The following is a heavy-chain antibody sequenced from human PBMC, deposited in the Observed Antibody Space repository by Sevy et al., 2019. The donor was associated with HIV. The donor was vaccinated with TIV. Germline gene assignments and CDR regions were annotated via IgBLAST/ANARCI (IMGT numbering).Heavy chain of an antibody. D-gene: IGHD6-13*01. Sequence: SETLSLTCTVSGGSISSEDYYRGWIRQAPGKGLDWIGSIYDSGSTYYNPSLKSRVTISVDTSKNQFSLKLRSVTAADTAMYYCAREGPRIAQFDSWGQGTLVTVSS. J-gene: IGHJ4*02. CDR1: GGSISSEDYY. CDR2: IYDSGST. V-gene: IGHV4-39*02. CDR3: AREGPRIAQFDS.